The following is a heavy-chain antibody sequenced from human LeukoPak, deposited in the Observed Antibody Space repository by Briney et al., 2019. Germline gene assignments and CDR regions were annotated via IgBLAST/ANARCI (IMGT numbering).Heavy chain of an antibody. CDR3: ARGAGGYFDY. CDR1: GFTLSSFE. Sequence: GGSLRLSCAASGFTLSSFETSWVRQAPGKGLEWVSYISSSGSSIYYGDSVKGRFTISRDNAKNSLYLQMNSLRAEDTAVYHCARGAGGYFDYWGQGTLVTVSS. V-gene: IGHV3-48*03. CDR2: ISSSGSSI. J-gene: IGHJ4*02. D-gene: IGHD3-10*01.